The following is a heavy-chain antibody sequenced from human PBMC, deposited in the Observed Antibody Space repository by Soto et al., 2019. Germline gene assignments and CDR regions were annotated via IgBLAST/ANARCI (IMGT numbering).Heavy chain of an antibody. CDR1: GGSIGTGGYY. CDR2: IYYSGST. J-gene: IGHJ5*02. Sequence: NPSETLSLTCTVSGGSIGTGGYYWGWIRQHPGKGLEWIGYIYYSGSTYYNPSLKSRVTISVDTSTNQFSLKLRSVTAADTAVYYSAASFIMVRGVIIPHNWFDPWRQGNMVTVSS. V-gene: IGHV4-31*03. CDR3: AASFIMVRGVIIPHNWFDP. D-gene: IGHD3-10*01.